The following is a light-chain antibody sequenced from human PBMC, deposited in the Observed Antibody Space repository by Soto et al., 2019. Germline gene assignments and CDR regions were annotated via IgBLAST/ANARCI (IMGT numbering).Light chain of an antibody. CDR2: AAS. V-gene: IGKV3-20*01. J-gene: IGKJ3*01. Sequence: EIVLTQSPGTLSWSPGDRATLSCRASHSINTSFLAWFQQKPGQAPRLLIYAASTRATGIPDRFSGSASETDFTLTINRLEPEDSAVYYCQQYASAPFSLGPGTKVDIK. CDR3: QQYASAPFS. CDR1: HSINTSF.